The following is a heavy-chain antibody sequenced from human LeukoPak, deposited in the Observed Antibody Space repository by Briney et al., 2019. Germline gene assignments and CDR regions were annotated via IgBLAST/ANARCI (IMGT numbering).Heavy chain of an antibody. D-gene: IGHD2-8*02. V-gene: IGHV3-9*01. Sequence: GGSLRLSCAASGFTFDDYATHWVRQAPGKGLEWVSGISWNSGSIGYADSVKGRFTISRDNAKNSLYLQVNSLRAEDTALYYCAKGASRDGGVSGAWGQGTLVTVSS. J-gene: IGHJ5*02. CDR1: GFTFDDYA. CDR3: AKGASRDGGVSGA. CDR2: ISWNSGSI.